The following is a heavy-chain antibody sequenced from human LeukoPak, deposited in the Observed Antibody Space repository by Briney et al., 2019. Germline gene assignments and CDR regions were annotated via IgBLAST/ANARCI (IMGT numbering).Heavy chain of an antibody. Sequence: PSETLSLTCTVSGGSISSYYWSWVRQAPGKGLGWVSAISGSGGSTYYADSVKGRFTISRDNSKNTLYLQMNSLRAEDTAVYYCAKVLYGDYVRYYFDYWGQGTLVTVSS. D-gene: IGHD4-17*01. J-gene: IGHJ4*02. CDR2: ISGSGGST. CDR3: AKVLYGDYVRYYFDY. V-gene: IGHV3-23*01. CDR1: GGSISSYY.